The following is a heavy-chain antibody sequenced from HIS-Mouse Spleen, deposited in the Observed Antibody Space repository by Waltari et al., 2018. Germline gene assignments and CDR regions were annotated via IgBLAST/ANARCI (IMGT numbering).Heavy chain of an antibody. CDR2: IYYSGRT. J-gene: IGHJ2*01. CDR3: AREIPYSSSWYDWYFDL. CDR1: GGSISSSSYY. Sequence: QLQLQESGPGLVKPSETLSLTCTVSGGSISSSSYYWGWIRQPPGKGLEWIGSIYYSGRTSYNTALKSRVTISVDTSKNQFSLKLSSVTAADTAVYYCAREIPYSSSWYDWYFDLWGRGTLVTVSS. V-gene: IGHV4-39*07. D-gene: IGHD6-13*01.